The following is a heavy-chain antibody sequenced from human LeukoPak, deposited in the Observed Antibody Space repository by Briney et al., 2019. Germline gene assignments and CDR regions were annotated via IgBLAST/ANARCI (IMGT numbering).Heavy chain of an antibody. CDR3: ARRYYYDSSGYYQGYYFDY. CDR2: IYYSGST. J-gene: IGHJ4*02. CDR1: GGSISSSSYY. D-gene: IGHD3-22*01. V-gene: IGHV4-39*01. Sequence: PSETLSLTCTVSGGSISSSSYYWGWIRQLPGKGLEWIGSIYYSGSTYYNPSLKSRVTISVDTSKNQFSLKLSSVTAADTAVYYCARRYYYDSSGYYQGYYFDYWGQGTLVTVSS.